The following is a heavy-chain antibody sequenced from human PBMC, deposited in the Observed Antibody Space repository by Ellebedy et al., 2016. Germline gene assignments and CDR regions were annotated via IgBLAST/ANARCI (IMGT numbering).Heavy chain of an antibody. CDR2: ISSSSSYI. CDR1: GFTFSSYS. D-gene: IGHD3-3*01. CDR3: ARAGVGFWSGYSFDY. Sequence: GGSLRLSCAASGFTFSSYSMNWVRQAPGKGLEWVSSISSSSSYIYYADSVKGRFTISRDNAKNSLYLQMNSLRAEDTAVYYCARAGVGFWSGYSFDYWGQGTLVTVSS. V-gene: IGHV3-21*01. J-gene: IGHJ4*02.